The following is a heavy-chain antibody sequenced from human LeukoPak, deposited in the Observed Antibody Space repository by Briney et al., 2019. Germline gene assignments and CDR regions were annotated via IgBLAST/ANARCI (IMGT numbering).Heavy chain of an antibody. Sequence: GGSLRLSCAASGFTFSDYSMNWVRQATGKGLEWVSYISSIGATIYYADSVKGRFTISRDNAKNTLFLQMNSLRAEDTAVYYCATTGSGSYYDYWGQGTLVTVSS. J-gene: IGHJ4*02. V-gene: IGHV3-48*03. D-gene: IGHD1-26*01. CDR2: ISSIGATI. CDR1: GFTFSDYS. CDR3: ATTGSGSYYDY.